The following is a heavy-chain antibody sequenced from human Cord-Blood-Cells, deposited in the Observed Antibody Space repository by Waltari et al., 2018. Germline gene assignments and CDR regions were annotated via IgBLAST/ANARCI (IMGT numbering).Heavy chain of an antibody. CDR2: RKEDGSEK. J-gene: IGHJ4*02. CDR3: ARDRAGGTFDY. Sequence: EVQLVESGGGLVQPGGSLRLSCAASGFTFSSYWMSWVRQAPGKGVGWVANRKEDGSEKYCVDSVKGRCTISRDNAKNALYLQMNSLRAEDTAVYYCARDRAGGTFDYWGQGTLVTVSS. V-gene: IGHV3-7*01. D-gene: IGHD3-16*01. CDR1: GFTFSSYW.